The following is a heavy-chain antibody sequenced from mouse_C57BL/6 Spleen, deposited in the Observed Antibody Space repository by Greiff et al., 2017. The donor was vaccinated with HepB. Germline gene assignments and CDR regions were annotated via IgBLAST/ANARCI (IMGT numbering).Heavy chain of an antibody. CDR1: GFNIKDDY. Sequence: EVQLQQSGAELVRPGASVKLSCTASGFNIKDDYMHWVKQRPEQGLEWIGWIDPENGDTEYASKFQGKATITADTSSNTAYLQLSSLTSEDTAVYYGTTLGGRGGAWFAYWGQGTLVTVSA. V-gene: IGHV14-4*01. J-gene: IGHJ3*01. CDR3: TTLGGRGGAWFAY. CDR2: IDPENGDT. D-gene: IGHD1-1*02.